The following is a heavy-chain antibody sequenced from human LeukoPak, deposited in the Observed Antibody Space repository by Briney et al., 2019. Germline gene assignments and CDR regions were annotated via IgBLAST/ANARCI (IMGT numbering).Heavy chain of an antibody. D-gene: IGHD2-2*01. CDR2: IYSSGST. CDR1: GGSISSYY. Sequence: SETLSLTCTVSGGSISSYYWSWIRQPPGKGLEWIGYIYSSGSTNYNPSLKSRDTISVDTSKEQFSLKLSSVTAADTALYYCARTYSTSSNFDYWGQGTLVTVSS. J-gene: IGHJ4*02. V-gene: IGHV4-4*09. CDR3: ARTYSTSSNFDY.